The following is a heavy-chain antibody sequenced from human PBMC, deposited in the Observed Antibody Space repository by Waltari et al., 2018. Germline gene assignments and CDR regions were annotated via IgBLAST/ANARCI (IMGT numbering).Heavy chain of an antibody. Sequence: QVQLVQSGAEVKRPGASVPVSCKPSGYTFTTYNIHWVRQAPGRGLEWVGIINPSDGNVNYAQKFRGRLTMTRDTSTSTVYMELYSLRSEDTAVYYCAGERAGTYYFEFWGQGTLVTVSS. J-gene: IGHJ4*02. V-gene: IGHV1-46*01. CDR3: AGERAGTYYFEF. CDR2: INPSDGNV. CDR1: GYTFTTYN.